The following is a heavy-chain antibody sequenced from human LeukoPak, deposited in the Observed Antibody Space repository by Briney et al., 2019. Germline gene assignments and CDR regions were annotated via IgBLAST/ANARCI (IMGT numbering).Heavy chain of an antibody. CDR3: ARNLVATIKTPGLYYFDY. J-gene: IGHJ4*02. D-gene: IGHD5-12*01. CDR1: GGSISSYY. CDR2: IYYSGST. Sequence: SETLSLTCTVSGGSISSYYWSWIRQPPGKGLEWIGYIYYSGSTNYNPSLKSRVTISVDTSKNQFSLKLSSVTAADTAVYYCARNLVATIKTPGLYYFDYWGQGTLVTVSS. V-gene: IGHV4-59*08.